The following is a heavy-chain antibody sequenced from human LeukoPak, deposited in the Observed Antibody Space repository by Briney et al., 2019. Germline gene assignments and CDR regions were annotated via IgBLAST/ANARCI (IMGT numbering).Heavy chain of an antibody. CDR1: VFTFSSYS. Sequence: GGSLRLSCAASVFTFSSYSLNWVRQAPGKGLEWVSSISGSSSYIYYADSVKGRFTISRHNAKNSLYLQMNSLRAEDTAVYYCARDRGSGSYYKLFDYWGQGTLVTVSS. D-gene: IGHD3-10*01. CDR2: ISGSSSYI. CDR3: ARDRGSGSYYKLFDY. J-gene: IGHJ4*02. V-gene: IGHV3-21*01.